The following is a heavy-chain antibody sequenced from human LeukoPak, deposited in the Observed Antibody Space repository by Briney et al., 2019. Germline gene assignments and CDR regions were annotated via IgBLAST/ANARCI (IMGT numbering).Heavy chain of an antibody. J-gene: IGHJ5*02. Sequence: PSQTLSLTCTVSGGSISSGDYYWSWIRQPPGKGLEWIGYIYYSGSTYYNPSLKSRVTISVDTSENQFSLKLSSVTAADTAVYYCAREGYGVSNWFDPWGQGTLVTVSS. D-gene: IGHD4-17*01. CDR2: IYYSGST. V-gene: IGHV4-30-4*01. CDR1: GGSISSGDYY. CDR3: AREGYGVSNWFDP.